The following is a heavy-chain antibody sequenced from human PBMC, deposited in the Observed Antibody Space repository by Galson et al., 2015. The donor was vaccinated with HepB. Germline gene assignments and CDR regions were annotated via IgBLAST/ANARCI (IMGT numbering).Heavy chain of an antibody. Sequence: VKVSCKASGGTFSSYAISWVRQAPGQGLEWMGGIIPIFGTANYAQKFQGRVTITADESTSTAYMELNSLRAEDTAVYYCARDNPNAYGSGSPTKDDAFDIWGQGTMVTVSS. CDR2: IIPIFGTA. CDR1: GGTFSSYA. J-gene: IGHJ3*02. V-gene: IGHV1-69*13. CDR3: ARDNPNAYGSGSPTKDDAFDI. D-gene: IGHD3-10*01.